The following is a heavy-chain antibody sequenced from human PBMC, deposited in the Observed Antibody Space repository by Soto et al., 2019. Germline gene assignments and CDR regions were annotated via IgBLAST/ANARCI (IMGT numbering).Heavy chain of an antibody. D-gene: IGHD5-18*01. J-gene: IGHJ5*02. CDR3: AGGQGDTAMVSFDP. V-gene: IGHV1-69*12. CDR1: GGTFSSYA. CDR2: IIPIFGTA. Sequence: QVQLVQSGAEVKKPGSSVKVSCKASGGTFSSYAISWVRQAPGQGLEWMGGIIPIFGTANYAQKFQGRVTIAADECTSSAYMELSSLRAEDTAVAYCAGGQGDTAMVSFDPWGQGTVVTVSS.